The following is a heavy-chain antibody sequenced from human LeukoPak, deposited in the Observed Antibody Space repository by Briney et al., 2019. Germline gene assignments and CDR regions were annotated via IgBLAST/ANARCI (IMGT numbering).Heavy chain of an antibody. CDR1: GYTLTELS. Sequence: GASVKVSCKVSGYTLTELSMHWVRQAPGKGLEWMGGFDPEDGETIYAQKFQGRVTMTEDTSTDTAYMELSSLRSEDTAVYYCATVTRQQLWLLIDAFDIWGQGTMVTVSS. CDR2: FDPEDGET. D-gene: IGHD5-18*01. CDR3: ATVTRQQLWLLIDAFDI. J-gene: IGHJ3*02. V-gene: IGHV1-24*01.